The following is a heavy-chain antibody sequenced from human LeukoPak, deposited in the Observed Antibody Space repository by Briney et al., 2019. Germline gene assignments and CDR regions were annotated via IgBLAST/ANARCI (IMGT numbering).Heavy chain of an antibody. CDR1: GYTFTSYG. Sequence: ASVKVSCKASGYTFTSYGISWVRQAPGQGLEWMGWISAYNGNTNYAQKLQGRVTMTTDTSTNTAYMELRSLRSDDTAMYYCARDQAANPRGKLIEGYWGQGTLVTVSS. J-gene: IGHJ4*02. CDR2: ISAYNGNT. V-gene: IGHV1-18*01. D-gene: IGHD2-15*01. CDR3: ARDQAANPRGKLIEGY.